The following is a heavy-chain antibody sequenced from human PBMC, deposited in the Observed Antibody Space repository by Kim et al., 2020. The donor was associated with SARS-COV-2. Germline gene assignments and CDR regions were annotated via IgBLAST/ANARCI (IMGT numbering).Heavy chain of an antibody. Sequence: LKSRVTISVDTSKNQFSLKLSSVTAADTAVYYCARHPIYGSGSYYDYFDYWGQGTLVTVSS. V-gene: IGHV4-39*01. J-gene: IGHJ4*02. CDR3: ARHPIYGSGSYYDYFDY. D-gene: IGHD3-10*01.